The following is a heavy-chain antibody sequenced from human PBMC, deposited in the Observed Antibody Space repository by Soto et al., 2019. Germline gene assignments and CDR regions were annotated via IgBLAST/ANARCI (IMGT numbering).Heavy chain of an antibody. CDR3: ARGLDGYLYYFDY. D-gene: IGHD5-18*01. V-gene: IGHV1-3*01. CDR2: INAGNGNT. J-gene: IGHJ4*02. CDR1: GYTFTRYA. Sequence: GASVKVSCKASGYTFTRYAMHWVRQAPGQRLEWMGWINAGNGNTKYSQKFQGRVTITRDTSASTAYMELSSLRSEDTAVYYCARGLDGYLYYFDYWGQGTLVTVSS.